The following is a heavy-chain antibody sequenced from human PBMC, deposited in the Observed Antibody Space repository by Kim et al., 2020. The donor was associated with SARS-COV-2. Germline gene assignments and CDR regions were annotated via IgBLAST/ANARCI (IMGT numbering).Heavy chain of an antibody. V-gene: IGHV3-74*01. Sequence: TRSANYSKGRVTISRDNAKNTLYQQMNSLRACDTAVYYCARGGSGSLDYWGQGTLVTVSS. J-gene: IGHJ4*02. CDR3: ARGGSGSLDY. CDR2: T. D-gene: IGHD3-16*01.